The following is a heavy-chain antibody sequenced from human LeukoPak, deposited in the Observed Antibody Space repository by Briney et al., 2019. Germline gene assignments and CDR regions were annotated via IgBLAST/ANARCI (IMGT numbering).Heavy chain of an antibody. CDR2: ISSSSSTI. D-gene: IGHD3-10*01. Sequence: PGGSLRLSCAGSGFTFSSYSMNWVRQAPGKGLEWVSYISSSSSTIYYADSVKGRFTISRDNAKNSLYLQMNSLRAEDTAVYYCARDPRFGELSDENAFDIWGQGTMVTVSS. CDR1: GFTFSSYS. V-gene: IGHV3-48*01. CDR3: ARDPRFGELSDENAFDI. J-gene: IGHJ3*02.